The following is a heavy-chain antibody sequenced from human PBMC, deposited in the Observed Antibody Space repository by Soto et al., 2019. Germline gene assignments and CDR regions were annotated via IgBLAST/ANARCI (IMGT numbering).Heavy chain of an antibody. J-gene: IGHJ4*02. CDR2: INSDGSST. Sequence: EVQLVESGGGLVQPGGSLRLSCEASGFTFSTFWMHWVRQAPGKGLVWVSRINSDGSSTNYADSVKGRVTISRDNAKNMLYLQMNSLRAEDTAVYYYARDFEYWGQGTLVTVSS. V-gene: IGHV3-74*01. CDR3: ARDFEY. CDR1: GFTFSTFW.